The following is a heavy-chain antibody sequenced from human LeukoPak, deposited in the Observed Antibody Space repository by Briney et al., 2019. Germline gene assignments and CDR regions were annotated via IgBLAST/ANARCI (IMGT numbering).Heavy chain of an antibody. CDR3: AKAFGSRKAFDI. D-gene: IGHD1-14*01. V-gene: IGHV1-3*01. CDR2: INADDGNT. Sequence: ASVKVSCKTSGYTFTTYAIHWVRQAPGQRLEWMGLINADDGNTRYSQRFQGRVTITRDTSASTAYMELSSLRSEDTAVYYCAKAFGSRKAFDIWGQGTMVTVSS. CDR1: GYTFTTYA. J-gene: IGHJ3*02.